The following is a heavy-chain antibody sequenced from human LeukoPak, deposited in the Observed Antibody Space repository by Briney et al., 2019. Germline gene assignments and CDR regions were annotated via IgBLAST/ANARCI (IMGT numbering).Heavy chain of an antibody. J-gene: IGHJ3*02. V-gene: IGHV3-21*01. CDR2: ISSSRSYI. CDR1: GFSFSSYS. CDR3: ARDRDWAVLYYASYI. Sequence: GGSLRLSCAASGFSFSSYSMNWVRQAPGKGLEWVSFISSSRSYIYYADSVKGRFTISRDSAKNSLYLQMNSLRAEDTSVYYFARDRDWAVLYYASYIWGQGTMVTGS. D-gene: IGHD3/OR15-3a*01.